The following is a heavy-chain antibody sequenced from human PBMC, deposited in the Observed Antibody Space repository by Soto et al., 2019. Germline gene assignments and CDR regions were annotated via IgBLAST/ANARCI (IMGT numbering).Heavy chain of an antibody. D-gene: IGHD2-15*01. CDR3: GGVGMIAAALGY. CDR2: ISAYNGNT. J-gene: IGHJ1*01. V-gene: IGHV1-18*01. Sequence: QVRLVQSGAEVKKPGASVKVSCKASGYTFTSYGITWVRQAPGQGLEWMGWISAYNGNTNYAQKLQGRVIMTTDTPKSTAYMELRSLRSDDTAVYYCGGVGMIAAALGYWGQGTLVTVSS. CDR1: GYTFTSYG.